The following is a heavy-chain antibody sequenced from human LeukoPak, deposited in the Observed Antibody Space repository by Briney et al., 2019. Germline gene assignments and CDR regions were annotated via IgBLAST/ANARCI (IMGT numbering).Heavy chain of an antibody. Sequence: SETLSLTCTVSGYSISSGYYWGWIRQPPGKGLEWIGSIHHSGSTSCNPSLKSRVTISVDTSKNQFSLRLSSVTAADTAVYYCASYSSSWSYFDYWGQGTLVTVSS. J-gene: IGHJ4*02. CDR2: IHHSGST. CDR3: ASYSSSWSYFDY. CDR1: GYSISSGYY. V-gene: IGHV4-38-2*02. D-gene: IGHD6-13*01.